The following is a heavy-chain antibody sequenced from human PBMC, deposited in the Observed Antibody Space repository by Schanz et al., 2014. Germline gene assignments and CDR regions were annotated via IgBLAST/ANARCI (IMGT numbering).Heavy chain of an antibody. Sequence: QVQLVQSGVEVKKPGASVKVSCKASGYTFTSYGITWVRQAPGQRLEWMGWISPYNGNTNYAQKFQDRVTVTTDTSTSTAYMELGSLRYDDTAVYYCARNTHSTGWYFDNWGQGTLVTVSS. J-gene: IGHJ4*02. D-gene: IGHD6-19*01. CDR1: GYTFTSYG. CDR2: ISPYNGNT. CDR3: ARNTHSTGWYFDN. V-gene: IGHV1-18*04.